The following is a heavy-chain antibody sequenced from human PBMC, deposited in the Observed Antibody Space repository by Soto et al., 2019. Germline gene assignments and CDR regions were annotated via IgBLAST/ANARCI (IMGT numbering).Heavy chain of an antibody. CDR3: ARVGGIQLMENDPSGY. D-gene: IGHD5-18*01. V-gene: IGHV1-69*01. Sequence: QVQLVQSGAEVKKPGSSVKVSCKASGGTFSSYAISWVRQAPGQGLEWMGGIIPIFGTANYAQKFQGRVTITADESTSTAYMELSSLISEDTAVYYCARVGGIQLMENDPSGYWGQGTLVTVSS. CDR1: GGTFSSYA. CDR2: IIPIFGTA. J-gene: IGHJ4*02.